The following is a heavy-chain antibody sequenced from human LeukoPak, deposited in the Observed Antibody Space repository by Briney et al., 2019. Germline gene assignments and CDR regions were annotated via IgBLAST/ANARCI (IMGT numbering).Heavy chain of an antibody. D-gene: IGHD6-19*01. CDR2: IYSGGST. CDR1: GFTVSSNY. Sequence: GGSLRLSCVASGFTVSSNYMSWVRQAPGKGLEWVSVIYSGGSTYYADSVKGRFTISRDNSKNTLYLHMNSLRAEDTAVYYCARDGIAVGLNDAFDIWGQGTMVTVSS. CDR3: ARDGIAVGLNDAFDI. J-gene: IGHJ3*02. V-gene: IGHV3-53*01.